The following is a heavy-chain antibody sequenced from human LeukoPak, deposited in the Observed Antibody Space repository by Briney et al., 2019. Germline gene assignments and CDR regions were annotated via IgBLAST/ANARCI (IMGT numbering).Heavy chain of an antibody. CDR2: IYPGDSDT. J-gene: IGHJ3*02. CDR1: GYSFTTYW. D-gene: IGHD2-15*01. V-gene: IGHV5-51*01. Sequence: GESLQISCKGSGYSFTTYWIGWVRQMPGKGLEWMGIIYPGDSDTRYSPSFQGQVTISADKFISTAYLQWSSLKASDTAMYYCARPYCSGGSCYHDAFDIWGQGTMVTVSS. CDR3: ARPYCSGGSCYHDAFDI.